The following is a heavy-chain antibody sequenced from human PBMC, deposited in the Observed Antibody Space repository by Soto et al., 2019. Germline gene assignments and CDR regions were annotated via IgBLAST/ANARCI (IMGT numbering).Heavy chain of an antibody. CDR3: ARVTGKVFGYYYYMDV. CDR2: NSSSGDSV. J-gene: IGHJ6*03. D-gene: IGHD1-20*01. CDR1: GFPLSDYY. Sequence: QVKLVESGGGLVKPGRSLRLSCAASGFPLSDYYMSWIRQAPGTGLEWVSYNSSSGDSVYYADSVQGQFPIYRDNAKNSLYLQMNSLRAEDTAVYSCARVTGKVFGYYYYMDVWCRLTTVTVSS. V-gene: IGHV3-11*01.